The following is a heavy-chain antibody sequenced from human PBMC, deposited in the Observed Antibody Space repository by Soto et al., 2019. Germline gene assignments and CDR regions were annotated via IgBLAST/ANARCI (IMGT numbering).Heavy chain of an antibody. D-gene: IGHD2-21*01. V-gene: IGHV3-23*01. CDR2: ISGSGGST. Sequence: GGSLRLSCAASGFTFSSYAMSWVRQAPGKGLEWVSAISGSGGSTYYADSVKGRFTISRDNSKNTLYLQMNSLRAEDTAVYYCARGPIAMYYFDHWGLGTLVTVSS. CDR1: GFTFSSYA. CDR3: ARGPIAMYYFDH. J-gene: IGHJ4*02.